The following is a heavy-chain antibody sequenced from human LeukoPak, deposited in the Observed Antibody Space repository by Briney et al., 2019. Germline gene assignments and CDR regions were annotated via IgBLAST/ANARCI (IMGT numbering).Heavy chain of an antibody. V-gene: IGHV3-74*01. J-gene: IGHJ4*02. CDR2: INSDGSIT. D-gene: IGHD2-2*01. CDR3: ASSAQISKYADY. Sequence: GGSLRLSCAASGFTFSSYWMHWVRQAPGKGLVWVSRINSDGSITTYADSVRGRFTISRDNAKSTLYLQMNSLRAEDTAVYYCASSAQISKYADYWGQGALVTVSS. CDR1: GFTFSSYW.